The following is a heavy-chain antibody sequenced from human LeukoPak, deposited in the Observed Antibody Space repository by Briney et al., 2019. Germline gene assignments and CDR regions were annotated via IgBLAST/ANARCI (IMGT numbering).Heavy chain of an antibody. J-gene: IGHJ6*04. Sequence: GGSLRLSCAASGFTVSDYYMTWIRQAPGKGLDWVSYISFSGSTIYYADSVKGRFTISRDNAKNSLYLQMNSLRAEDTAVYYCARESGIAVAMDVWGKGTTVTISS. CDR2: ISFSGSTI. D-gene: IGHD6-19*01. CDR1: GFTVSDYY. V-gene: IGHV3-11*04. CDR3: ARESGIAVAMDV.